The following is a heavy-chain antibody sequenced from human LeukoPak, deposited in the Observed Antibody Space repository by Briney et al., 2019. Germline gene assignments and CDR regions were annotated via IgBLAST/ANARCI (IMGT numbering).Heavy chain of an antibody. J-gene: IGHJ4*02. CDR1: GFTFSSYG. Sequence: PGRSLRLSCAASGFTFSSYGMHWVRQAPGKGLEWVAVISYDGSNKYYADSVKGRFTISRDNSKNTLYLQMNSLRAEDTAVYYCAKDLEVGHIDYWGQGTLVTVSS. CDR3: AKDLEVGHIDY. D-gene: IGHD2-15*01. V-gene: IGHV3-30*18. CDR2: ISYDGSNK.